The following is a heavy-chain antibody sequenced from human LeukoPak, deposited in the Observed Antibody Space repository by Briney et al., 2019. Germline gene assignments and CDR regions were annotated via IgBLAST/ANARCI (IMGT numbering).Heavy chain of an antibody. V-gene: IGHV4-59*01. Sequence: SETLSLTCTVSGGSISSYYWSRIRQPPGKGLEWIGYIYYSGSTNYNPSLKSRVTISVDTSKNQFSLKLSSVTAADTAVYYCARSYGSCFDYWGQGTLVTVSS. CDR1: GGSISSYY. D-gene: IGHD4-17*01. CDR2: IYYSGST. J-gene: IGHJ4*02. CDR3: ARSYGSCFDY.